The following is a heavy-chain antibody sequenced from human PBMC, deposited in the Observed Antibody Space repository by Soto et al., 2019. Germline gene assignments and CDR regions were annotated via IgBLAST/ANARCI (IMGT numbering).Heavy chain of an antibody. D-gene: IGHD3-10*01. Sequence: QVQLVESGGGVVQPGRSLRLSCAASGFTFNEYDMHWVRQAPGKGLEWVAVIWYDGSNKYYADSVKGRFTISRDNSKNTLYLQMNSLRAEDTALYYCARPRSLNRSGAFAIWGQGTKVTVSS. J-gene: IGHJ3*02. V-gene: IGHV3-33*01. CDR2: IWYDGSNK. CDR3: ARPRSLNRSGAFAI. CDR1: GFTFNEYD.